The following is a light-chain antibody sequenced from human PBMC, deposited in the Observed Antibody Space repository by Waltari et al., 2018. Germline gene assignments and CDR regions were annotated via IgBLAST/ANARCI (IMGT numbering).Light chain of an antibody. CDR1: QSISSY. V-gene: IGKV1-39*01. Sequence: DIQMTQSPSSLSASVGDRVTITCRASQSISSYLNWYQQKPGKAPKLLIYAASSLQSGVPSRFSGSGSGTDFTLTISSRQPEDFATYYWQQSYSTLWTFGQGTKVEIK. J-gene: IGKJ1*01. CDR2: AAS. CDR3: QQSYSTLWT.